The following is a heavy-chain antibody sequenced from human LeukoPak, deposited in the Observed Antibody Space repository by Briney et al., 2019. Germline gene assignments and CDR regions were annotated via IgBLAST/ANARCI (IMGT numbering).Heavy chain of an antibody. CDR2: ISGSGGST. CDR3: ARDEYSSSRSTH. V-gene: IGHV3-23*01. Sequence: GGSLRLSCAASGFTFSDYYMSWIRQAPGKGLEWVSAISGSGGSTYYADSVKGRFTISRDNSKNTLYLQMNSLRAEDTAVYYCARDEYSSSRSTHWGQGTLVTVSS. D-gene: IGHD6-13*01. J-gene: IGHJ4*02. CDR1: GFTFSDYY.